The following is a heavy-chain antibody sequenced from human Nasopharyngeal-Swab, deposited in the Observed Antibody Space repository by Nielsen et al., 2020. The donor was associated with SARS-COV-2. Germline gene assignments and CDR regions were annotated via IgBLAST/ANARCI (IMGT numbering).Heavy chain of an antibody. CDR2: ISSSSYI. CDR1: GFTFSSYS. J-gene: IGHJ4*02. V-gene: IGHV3-21*01. D-gene: IGHD1-1*01. CDR3: ARASRGTSTRTFDY. Sequence: LSLTCAASGFTFSSYSMNWVRQAPGRGLEWVSSISSSSYIYYADSVKGRFTISRDNAKNSLYLQMNSLRAEDTAVYYCARASRGTSTRTFDYWGQGTLVTVSS.